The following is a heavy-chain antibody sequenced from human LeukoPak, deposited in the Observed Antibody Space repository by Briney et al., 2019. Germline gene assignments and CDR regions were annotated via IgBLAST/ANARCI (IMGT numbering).Heavy chain of an antibody. CDR2: ISGSGGST. Sequence: NPGGSLRLSCAASGFTFSSYGMSWVRQAPGKGVEWVSAISGSGGSTYYADSVKGRFTISRDNSKNTLYLQMNSLRAEDTAVYYCAKVGASYYYGSGSYYGAFDIWGQGTIVTVSS. J-gene: IGHJ3*02. D-gene: IGHD3-10*01. CDR1: GFTFSSYG. CDR3: AKVGASYYYGSGSYYGAFDI. V-gene: IGHV3-23*01.